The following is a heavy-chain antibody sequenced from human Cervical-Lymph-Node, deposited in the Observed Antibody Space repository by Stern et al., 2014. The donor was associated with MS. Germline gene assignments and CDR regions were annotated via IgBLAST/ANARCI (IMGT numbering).Heavy chain of an antibody. CDR2: ISWNSGNI. D-gene: IGHD2-2*02. CDR1: GFTFEDYV. J-gene: IGHJ4*02. Sequence: VQLVESGGGWVQPGTSLRLSCEASGFTFEDYVMHWVRQAPGKGLEWVSGISWNSGNIDYADSVKGRFTISRDNAKNSLYLQMNSLRVEDTAFYYCSKETYPYYFDYWGQGTLVTVSP. V-gene: IGHV3-9*01. CDR3: SKETYPYYFDY.